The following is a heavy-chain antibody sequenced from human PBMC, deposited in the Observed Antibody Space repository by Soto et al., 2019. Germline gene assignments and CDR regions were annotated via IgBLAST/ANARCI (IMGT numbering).Heavy chain of an antibody. J-gene: IGHJ4*02. D-gene: IGHD4-17*01. CDR3: AKSAPMDAGDKYYYDF. Sequence: VKVSCKASGGTFSTFGISWVRQAPGQGLEWMGGIIPFFGTARYSQKFEDRITITADESTNTVYMDLRSLTSEDTAIYYCAKSAPMDAGDKYYYDFWGQGALVTVSS. CDR1: GGTFSTFG. V-gene: IGHV1-69*13. CDR2: IIPFFGTA.